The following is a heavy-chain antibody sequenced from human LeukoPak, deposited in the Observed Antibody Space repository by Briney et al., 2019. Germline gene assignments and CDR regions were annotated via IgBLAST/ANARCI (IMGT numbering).Heavy chain of an antibody. CDR3: AKGSKALIITRDHYMDV. J-gene: IGHJ6*03. CDR2: IRYDGSNK. Sequence: GGSLRLSCAASGFTFNSYGMHWVRQAPGKGLEWVAFIRYDGSNKYYADSVKGRFTISRDNSKNTLYLQMNSLRAEDTAVFYCAKGSKALIITRDHYMDVWGKGTTVTISS. D-gene: IGHD3-16*01. CDR1: GFTFNSYG. V-gene: IGHV3-30*02.